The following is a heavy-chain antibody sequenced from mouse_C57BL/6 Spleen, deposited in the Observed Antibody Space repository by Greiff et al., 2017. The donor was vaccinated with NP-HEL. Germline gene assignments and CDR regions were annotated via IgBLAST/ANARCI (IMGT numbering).Heavy chain of an antibody. V-gene: IGHV1-9*01. J-gene: IGHJ1*03. D-gene: IGHD1-2*01. Sequence: QVQLQQSGAELMKPGASVKLSCKATGYTFTGYWIEWVKQRPGHGLEWIGEILPGSGSTNYNGKFKGKATFTADTSSNTAYMQLSSLTTEDSAIYYCAREGGLLRPYWYFDVWGTGTTVTVSS. CDR3: AREGGLLRPYWYFDV. CDR1: GYTFTGYW. CDR2: ILPGSGST.